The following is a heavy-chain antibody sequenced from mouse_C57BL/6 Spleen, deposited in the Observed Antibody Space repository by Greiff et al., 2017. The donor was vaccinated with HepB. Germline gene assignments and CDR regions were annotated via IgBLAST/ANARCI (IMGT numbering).Heavy chain of an antibody. CDR1: GYSITSGYY. J-gene: IGHJ3*01. Sequence: ESGPGLVKPSQSLSLTCSVTGYSITSGYYWNWIRQFPGNKLEWMGYISYDGSNNYNPSLKNRISITRDTSKNQFFLKLNSVTTEDTATYYCARGNSYYGSSSAWFAYWGQGTLVTVSA. CDR2: ISYDGSN. CDR3: ARGNSYYGSSSAWFAY. D-gene: IGHD1-1*01. V-gene: IGHV3-6*01.